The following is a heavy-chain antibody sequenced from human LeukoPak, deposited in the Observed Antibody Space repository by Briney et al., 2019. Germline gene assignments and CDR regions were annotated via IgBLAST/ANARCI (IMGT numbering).Heavy chain of an antibody. CDR1: GGSVSSYY. J-gene: IGHJ4*02. Sequence: SETLSLTCTVSGGSVSSYYWSWIRQPPGKGLEWIGNIYSSGSTNYNPSLKSRVTISVDTSKNQFSLKLSSVTAADTAVYYCARLYYYDSSGYSIRENDYWGQGTLVTVSS. CDR3: ARLYYYDSSGYSIRENDY. D-gene: IGHD3-22*01. CDR2: IYSSGST. V-gene: IGHV4-59*02.